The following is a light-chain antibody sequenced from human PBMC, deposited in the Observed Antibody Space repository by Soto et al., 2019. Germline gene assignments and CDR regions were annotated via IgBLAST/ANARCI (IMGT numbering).Light chain of an antibody. CDR3: QHRSIWPVS. Sequence: EIVLTQSPATLSLSPGERATLSCRASQSVSSYLAWYQQKPGQAPRLLIFDASNRATGIPARFSGSGSATDFTLTISSLEPEDFAVYYCQHRSIWPVSFGQGTRLAIK. CDR1: QSVSSY. CDR2: DAS. V-gene: IGKV3-11*01. J-gene: IGKJ5*01.